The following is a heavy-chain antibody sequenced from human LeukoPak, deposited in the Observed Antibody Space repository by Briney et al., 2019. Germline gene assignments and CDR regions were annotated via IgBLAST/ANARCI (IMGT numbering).Heavy chain of an antibody. J-gene: IGHJ3*02. D-gene: IGHD2-2*01. V-gene: IGHV3-21*01. Sequence: PGGSLRLXCAASGFTFSSYSMNWVRQAPGKGLEWVSSISSSSSYIYYADSVKGRFTISRDNAKNSLYLQMNSLRAEDTAVYYCARDDCSSTSCYFRKAFDIWGQGTMVTVSS. CDR1: GFTFSSYS. CDR2: ISSSSSYI. CDR3: ARDDCSSTSCYFRKAFDI.